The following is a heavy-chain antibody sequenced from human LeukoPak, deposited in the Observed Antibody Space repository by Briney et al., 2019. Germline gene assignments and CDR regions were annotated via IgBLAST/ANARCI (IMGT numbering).Heavy chain of an antibody. CDR1: GFTFSTYA. D-gene: IGHD5-24*01. CDR3: AKRGGYSQSRDGYNFLGWFDP. CDR2: ISGSGGST. V-gene: IGHV3-23*01. Sequence: GGSLRLSCAASGFTFSTYAMSWVRQAPGKGLEWVSAISGSGGSTYYADSVKGRFTISRDNSKNTLYLQVNSLRAEDTAVYYCAKRGGYSQSRDGYNFLGWFDPWGQGTLVTVSS. J-gene: IGHJ5*02.